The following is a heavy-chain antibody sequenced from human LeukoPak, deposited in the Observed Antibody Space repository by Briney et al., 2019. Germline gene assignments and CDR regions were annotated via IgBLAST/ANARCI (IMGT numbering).Heavy chain of an antibody. J-gene: IGHJ4*02. CDR2: ISSTSSYK. Sequence: PGGSLTLPCVVSGIPFSDYYTNWIRQAPGKGLEWISYISSTSSYKDSADSMKGRFTISRDHDQNALFLQMNSLRVEDTAVYYCAAGTAADYWGQ. CDR1: GIPFSDYY. D-gene: IGHD6-13*01. CDR3: AAGTAADY. V-gene: IGHV3-11*03.